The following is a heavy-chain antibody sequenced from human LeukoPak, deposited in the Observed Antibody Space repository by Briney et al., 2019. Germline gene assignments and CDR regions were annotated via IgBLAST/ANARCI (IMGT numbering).Heavy chain of an antibody. Sequence: GGSLRLSCAASGFTFSNFLMTWVRQAPGKGPEWVSAISGSGGDTYYADSVKGRFTISRDNSKNTLYLQMNSLRAEDTAVYYCAKKGATTGDFDSWGQGTLVTVSS. CDR3: AKKGATTGDFDS. CDR2: ISGSGGDT. V-gene: IGHV3-23*01. D-gene: IGHD1-26*01. J-gene: IGHJ4*02. CDR1: GFTFSNFL.